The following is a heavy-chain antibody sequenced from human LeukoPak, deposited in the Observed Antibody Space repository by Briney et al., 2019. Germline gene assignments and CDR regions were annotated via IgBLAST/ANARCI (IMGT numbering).Heavy chain of an antibody. CDR3: VRELPPVVQYYFDY. J-gene: IGHJ4*02. CDR1: GFTFSDYG. D-gene: IGHD3-22*01. CDR2: IWYDGSNK. V-gene: IGHV3-33*01. Sequence: GRSLRLSCAASGFTFSDYGMHWVRQAPGKGLEWVAVIWYDGSNKYYADSVKGRFTISRDNSRNTLYLQMNSLRAEDTAVYYCVRELPPVVQYYFDYWGPGTLVTVSP.